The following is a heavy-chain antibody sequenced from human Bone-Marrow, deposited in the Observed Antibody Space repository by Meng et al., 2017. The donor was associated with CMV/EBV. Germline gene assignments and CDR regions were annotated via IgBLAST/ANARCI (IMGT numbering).Heavy chain of an antibody. CDR3: AKVGDNYYYTGGFYDAADY. CDR2: ISASGSST. CDR1: GFTFSSYA. J-gene: IGHJ4*02. Sequence: GESQKIYCAASGFTFSSYAMTWVRQAPGKGLEWVSAISASGSSTYYADSVKGRFTIYRDSSENTLYLQMNRLRAEYTAVYYCAKVGDNYYYTGGFYDAADYWGQGTLVTVSS. D-gene: IGHD3-22*01. V-gene: IGHV3-23*01.